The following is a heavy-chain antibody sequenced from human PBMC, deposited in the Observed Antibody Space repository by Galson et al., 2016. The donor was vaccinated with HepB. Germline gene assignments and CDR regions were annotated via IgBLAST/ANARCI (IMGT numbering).Heavy chain of an antibody. CDR1: GFTVTSSY. CDR2: IYSSGAT. Sequence: SLRLSCAASGFTVTSSYMSWVRQAPGKGLEWVSVIYSSGATYYADSVEGRFLISRHNSENTLDLQMNSLRTEDTALFYCARGLVGSTTAFDSWGQGTLVAVSS. CDR3: ARGLVGSTTAFDS. D-gene: IGHD2/OR15-2a*01. J-gene: IGHJ4*02. V-gene: IGHV3-53*04.